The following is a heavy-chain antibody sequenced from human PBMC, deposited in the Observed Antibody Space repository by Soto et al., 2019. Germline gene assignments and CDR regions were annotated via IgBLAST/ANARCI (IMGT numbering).Heavy chain of an antibody. Sequence: ASVKVSCKASGYTFTGYYMHWVRQAPGQGLEWMGWINPNSGGTNYAQKFQGRVTMTRDTSISTAYMELSRLRSDDTAVYYCAIYIDYYDSSRYPTMPRPTLFDYWGQGTLVTVSS. J-gene: IGHJ4*02. CDR3: AIYIDYYDSSRYPTMPRPTLFDY. D-gene: IGHD3-22*01. CDR2: INPNSGGT. CDR1: GYTFTGYY. V-gene: IGHV1-2*02.